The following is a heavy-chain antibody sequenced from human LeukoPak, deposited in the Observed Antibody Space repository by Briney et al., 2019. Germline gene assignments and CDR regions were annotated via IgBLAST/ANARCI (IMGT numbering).Heavy chain of an antibody. D-gene: IGHD5-12*01. J-gene: IGHJ4*02. CDR1: GFTFSSYE. V-gene: IGHV3-23*01. Sequence: GGSLRLSCAASGFTFSSYEMNWVRQAPGKGLEWVSTISGTGSNTYYADSVKGRFTISRDSSKNTLYLQMNSLRAEDTAVYFCAARPPRIVAGPFDYWGQGILVTVSS. CDR2: ISGTGSNT. CDR3: AARPPRIVAGPFDY.